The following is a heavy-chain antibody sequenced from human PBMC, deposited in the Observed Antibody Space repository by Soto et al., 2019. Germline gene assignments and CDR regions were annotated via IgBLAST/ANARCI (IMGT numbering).Heavy chain of an antibody. CDR1: GYTFTGYY. V-gene: IGHV1-2*04. J-gene: IGHJ6*03. Sequence: ASVKVSCKASGYTFTGYYMHWVRQAPGQGLEWMGWINPNSGGTNYAQKFQGWVTMTRDTSISTAYMELSRLRSDDTAVYYCARGGSPPHYYYYYMDVWGKGTKVTVSS. CDR3: ARGGSPPHYYYYYMDV. CDR2: INPNSGGT.